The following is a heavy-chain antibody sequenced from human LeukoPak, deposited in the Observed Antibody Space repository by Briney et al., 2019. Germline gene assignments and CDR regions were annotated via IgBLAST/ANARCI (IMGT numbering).Heavy chain of an antibody. V-gene: IGHV3-23*05. CDR2: IEQDSSAT. J-gene: IGHJ4*02. Sequence: PGGSLRLSCEASGFTFSRFAMTWVRQAPGRGLEWISTIEQDSSATYSADSVKGRFTISRDNSKNTLYLQMNSLRAEDTAVYYCAKASNLRFLEWLSDYWGQGTLVTVSS. D-gene: IGHD3-3*01. CDR3: AKASNLRFLEWLSDY. CDR1: GFTFSRFA.